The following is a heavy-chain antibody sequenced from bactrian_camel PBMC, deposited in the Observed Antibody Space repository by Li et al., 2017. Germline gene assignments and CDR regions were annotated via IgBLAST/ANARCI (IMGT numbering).Heavy chain of an antibody. D-gene: IGHD1*01. Sequence: VQLVESGGGSVQAGGSLRLACKVTDDPASMYYLDDTYCMGWFRQAPGKAREEVAHIDNDGTTKYADSVKGRFTISQDSAKNTVYLLMNSLKPEDTAVYYCVKPNPDARGGFDHWGQGTQVTVS. CDR2: IDNDGTT. CDR3: VKPNPDARGGFDH. V-gene: IGHV3S53*01. J-gene: IGHJ4*01. CDR1: DDPASMYYLDD.